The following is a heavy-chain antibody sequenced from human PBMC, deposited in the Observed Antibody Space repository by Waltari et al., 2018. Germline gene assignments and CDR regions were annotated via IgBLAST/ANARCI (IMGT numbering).Heavy chain of an antibody. Sequence: QVQLQESGPGLVKPSETLSLTCTVSGGSISSYYWSWIRQPPGKGLEWIGYIYYSGRNNYNPLLKSRGTKSGDTSKNQFSLKLSYVTAADTAVYCCARGPGDCHPRYPYFDYWGQGTLVTVSS. D-gene: IGHD2-21*02. CDR1: GGSISSYY. CDR3: ARGPGDCHPRYPYFDY. CDR2: IYYSGRN. J-gene: IGHJ4*02. V-gene: IGHV4-59*01.